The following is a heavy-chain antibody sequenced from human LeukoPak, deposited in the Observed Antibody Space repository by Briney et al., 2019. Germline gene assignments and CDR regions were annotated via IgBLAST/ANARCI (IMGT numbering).Heavy chain of an antibody. CDR1: GGSFTGYY. CDR3: ARGGTPPLRYFDWSPFDY. Sequence: PSETLSLTCAVYGGSFTGYYWSWIRQPPGKGLEWIGEINHSGSTNYNPSLKSRVTISVDTSKNQFSLKLSSVTAADTAVYYCARGGTPPLRYFDWSPFDYWGQGTLVTVSS. J-gene: IGHJ4*02. CDR2: INHSGST. V-gene: IGHV4-34*01. D-gene: IGHD3-9*01.